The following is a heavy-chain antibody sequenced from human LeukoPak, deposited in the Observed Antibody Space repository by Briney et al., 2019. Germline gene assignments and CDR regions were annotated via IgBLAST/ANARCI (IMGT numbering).Heavy chain of an antibody. CDR1: DGSFSGYY. V-gene: IGHV4-34*01. CDR2: INHSGST. J-gene: IGHJ4*02. Sequence: SETLSLTCAVYDGSFSGYYWSWIRRPPGKGLEWIGEINHSGSTNYNPSLKSRVTISVDTSKNQFSLKLSSVTAADTAVYYCARECCSGVSRYYFDYWGQGTLVTVSS. D-gene: IGHD2-15*01. CDR3: ARECCSGVSRYYFDY.